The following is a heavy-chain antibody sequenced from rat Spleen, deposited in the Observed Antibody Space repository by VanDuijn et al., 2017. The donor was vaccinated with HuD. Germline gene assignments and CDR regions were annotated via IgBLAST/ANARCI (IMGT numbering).Heavy chain of an antibody. Sequence: VQLQESGPGLVKPSQSLSLTCSVTGYSITSSYRWNWIRKFPGNKLEWMGYINSAGSTNYNPSLKSRISITRDTSKNQFFLQVNSVTTEDTATYYCARNDGTYYYRFAYWGQGTLVTVSS. CDR2: INSAGST. D-gene: IGHD1-12*02. V-gene: IGHV3-3*01. CDR3: ARNDGTYYYRFAY. CDR1: GYSITSSYR. J-gene: IGHJ3*01.